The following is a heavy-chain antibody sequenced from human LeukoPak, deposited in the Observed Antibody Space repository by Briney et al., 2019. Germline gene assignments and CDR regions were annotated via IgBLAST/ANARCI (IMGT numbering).Heavy chain of an antibody. J-gene: IGHJ6*03. CDR2: INPSGGST. Sequence: ASVKVSCKASGYTFTSYYMHWVRQAPGQGLEWMGIINPSGGSTSYAQKFQGRVTMTRDTSTSTVYMELSSLRSEDTAVYYCARDGDGAAPRKRYFDWLSNYYYYMDVRGKGTTVTISS. D-gene: IGHD3-9*01. V-gene: IGHV1-46*01. CDR1: GYTFTSYY. CDR3: ARDGDGAAPRKRYFDWLSNYYYYMDV.